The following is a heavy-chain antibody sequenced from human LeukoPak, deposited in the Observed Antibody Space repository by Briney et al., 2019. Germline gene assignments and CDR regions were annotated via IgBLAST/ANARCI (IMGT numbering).Heavy chain of an antibody. CDR2: IYYSGST. V-gene: IGHV4-59*05. Sequence: SETLSLTCTVSGGSISSYYWSWIRQPPGKGLEWIGSIYYSGSTYYNPSLKSRVTISVDTSKDQFSLKLSSVTAADTAVYYCARRDLHLSNDYWGQGTLVTVSS. J-gene: IGHJ4*02. CDR1: GGSISSYY. CDR3: ARRDLHLSNDY.